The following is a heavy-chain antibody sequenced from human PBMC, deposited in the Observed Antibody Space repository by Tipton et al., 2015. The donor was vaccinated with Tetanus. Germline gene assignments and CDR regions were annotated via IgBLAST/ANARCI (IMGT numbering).Heavy chain of an antibody. CDR3: AKSEARLGTSSSLD. CDR1: GITFSSFA. D-gene: IGHD6-6*01. J-gene: IGHJ4*02. V-gene: IGHV3-23*01. Sequence: SLRLSCAASGITFSSFAMHWVRQAPGKGLEWVSAISGGGVSTYYADSVKGRFTISRDNSKNTLYLQMNSLRADDTAVYFCAKSEARLGTSSSLDWGQGTLVTVSS. CDR2: ISGGGVST.